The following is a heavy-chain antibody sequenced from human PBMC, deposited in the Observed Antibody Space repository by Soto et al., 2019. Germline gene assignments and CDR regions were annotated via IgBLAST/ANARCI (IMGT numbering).Heavy chain of an antibody. CDR2: IYPGDSDT. J-gene: IGHJ4*02. V-gene: IGHV5-51*01. D-gene: IGHD5-12*01. CDR1: GYSFTSYW. Sequence: PGESLKISCKGSGYSFTSYWIGWVRQMPGKGLEWMGIIYPGDSDTRYSPSFQGQVTISADKSISTAYLQWSSLKASDTAMYYCARVLSIVATIIPMDYWGQGTLVTVSS. CDR3: ARVLSIVATIIPMDY.